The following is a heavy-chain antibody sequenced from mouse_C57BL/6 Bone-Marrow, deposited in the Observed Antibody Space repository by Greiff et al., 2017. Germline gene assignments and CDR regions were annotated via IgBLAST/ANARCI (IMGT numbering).Heavy chain of an antibody. CDR2: INPSTGGT. Sequence: VQLQQSGPELVKPGASVKISCKASGYSFTGYYMNWVKQSPEKSLEWIGEINPSTGGTTYNQKFKAKATLTVDKSSSTAYMQLKSLTSEDSAVYYCARLLLREYFDYWGQGTTLTVSS. CDR3: ARLLLREYFDY. D-gene: IGHD1-1*01. J-gene: IGHJ2*01. V-gene: IGHV1-42*01. CDR1: GYSFTGYY.